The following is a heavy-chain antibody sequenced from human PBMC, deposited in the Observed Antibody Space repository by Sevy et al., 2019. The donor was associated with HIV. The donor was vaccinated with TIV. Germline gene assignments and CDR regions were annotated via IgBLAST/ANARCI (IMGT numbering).Heavy chain of an antibody. V-gene: IGHV3-30*02. Sequence: GGSLRLSCAASGFSYSSYGIHWVRQAPGKGLEWVAYIQYDGSNKDYADSVKGRFTISRDNSKNTLDLQMNSLRVEDTAVYYCVKEGGGEGVDHWGQGTLVTVSS. D-gene: IGHD2-21*01. J-gene: IGHJ4*02. CDR2: IQYDGSNK. CDR3: VKEGGGEGVDH. CDR1: GFSYSSYG.